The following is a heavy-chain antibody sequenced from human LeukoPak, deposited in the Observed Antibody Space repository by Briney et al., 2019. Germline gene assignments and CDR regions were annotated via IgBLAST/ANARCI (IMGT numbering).Heavy chain of an antibody. J-gene: IGHJ4*02. D-gene: IGHD1-26*01. CDR2: ISYAGCS. CDR3: EGWYSGSYRIDY. Sequence: SQTLSLTCTVSGFSISSGCFSWVWIPQHPGQGLESVVYISYAGCSSDNPSLKRRVTISVDTSKNHFSLKLSSVTAADTAVYYCEGWYSGSYRIDYWGQGILVTVSS. V-gene: IGHV4-31*03. CDR1: GFSISSGCFS.